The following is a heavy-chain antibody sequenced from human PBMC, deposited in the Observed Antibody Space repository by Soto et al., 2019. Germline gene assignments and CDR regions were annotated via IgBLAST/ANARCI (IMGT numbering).Heavy chain of an antibody. CDR2: IYSGGST. V-gene: IGHV3-53*01. CDR1: GLTVSSTF. D-gene: IGHD3-3*02. CDR3: ASRILVSDAFDI. J-gene: IGHJ3*02. Sequence: GGSLRLSCAASGLTVSSTFMSWVRQAPGRGLEWVSVIYSGGSTYYADSVKGRFTISRDNSKNTLYLQMNSLRVDDTAVYYCASRILVSDAFDIWGQGTMVTVSS.